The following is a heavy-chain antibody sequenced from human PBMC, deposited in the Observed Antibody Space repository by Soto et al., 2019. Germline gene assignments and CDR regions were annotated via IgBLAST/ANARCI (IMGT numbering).Heavy chain of an antibody. CDR2: IYYSGST. D-gene: IGHD3-16*02. Sequence: SETLSLTCTVSGGSISSYYWSWIRQPPGKGLEWIGYIYYSGSTNYNPSLKSRVTISVDTSKNQFSLKLSSVTAAVTAVYYCARAMITFGGVIVAPAHFDYWGQGTLVTVSS. J-gene: IGHJ4*02. CDR3: ARAMITFGGVIVAPAHFDY. CDR1: GGSISSYY. V-gene: IGHV4-59*01.